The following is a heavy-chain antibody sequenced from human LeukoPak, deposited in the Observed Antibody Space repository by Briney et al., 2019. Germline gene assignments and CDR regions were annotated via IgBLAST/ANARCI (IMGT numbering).Heavy chain of an antibody. D-gene: IGHD4-17*01. CDR3: ARVTDYGDSDAFNI. Sequence: PAQTLCLTCTVSGGSISTGGYYWSRIRQHPGKGLEWIGYIYYSGSTYYNTSLKNGATISVDTSKNQFSLKLSSVTAADTAVYYCARVTDYGDSDAFNIWGPGTIGPVSS. J-gene: IGHJ3*02. V-gene: IGHV4-31*03. CDR1: GGSISTGGYY. CDR2: IYYSGST.